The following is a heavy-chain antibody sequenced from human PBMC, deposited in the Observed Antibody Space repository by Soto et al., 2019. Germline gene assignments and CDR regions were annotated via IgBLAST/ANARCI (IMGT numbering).Heavy chain of an antibody. D-gene: IGHD3-22*01. J-gene: IGHJ4*02. CDR2: ISYDGSNK. Sequence: GGSLRLSCAASGFTFSSYGMHWVRQAPGKGLEWVAVISYDGSNKYYADSVKGRFTISRDNSKNTLYLQMNSLRAEDTAVYYCAKDTYYDIEEGASSWFDYWGQGTLVTVSS. CDR1: GFTFSSYG. V-gene: IGHV3-30*18. CDR3: AKDTYYDIEEGASSWFDY.